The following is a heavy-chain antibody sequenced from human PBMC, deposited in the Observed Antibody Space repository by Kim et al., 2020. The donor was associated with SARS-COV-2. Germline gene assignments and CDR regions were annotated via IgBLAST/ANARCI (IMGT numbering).Heavy chain of an antibody. J-gene: IGHJ4*02. Sequence: SETLSLTCTVSGGSISSYYWSWIRQPPGKGLEWIGYIYYSGSTNYNPSLKSRVTISVDTSKNQFSLKLSSVTAADTAVYYCASYDILTGWLDYWGQGTLVTVSS. CDR1: GGSISSYY. V-gene: IGHV4-59*13. CDR3: ASYDILTGWLDY. CDR2: IYYSGST. D-gene: IGHD3-9*01.